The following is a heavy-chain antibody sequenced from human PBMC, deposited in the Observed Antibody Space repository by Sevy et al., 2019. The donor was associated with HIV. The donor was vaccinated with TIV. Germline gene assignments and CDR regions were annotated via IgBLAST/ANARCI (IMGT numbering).Heavy chain of an antibody. CDR3: ARYWGRDGHSIDY. Sequence: GGSLRLSCATSGFIFSNYAMHWIRQAPGKGLEWVAVIWYDGTDNYYADSVQGRFSVSRANSKNTLYLPMNSLRVEDTDVYYWARYWGRDGHSIDYWGQGTLVTVSS. D-gene: IGHD3-16*01. CDR1: GFIFSNYA. J-gene: IGHJ4*02. CDR2: IWYDGTDN. V-gene: IGHV3-33*01.